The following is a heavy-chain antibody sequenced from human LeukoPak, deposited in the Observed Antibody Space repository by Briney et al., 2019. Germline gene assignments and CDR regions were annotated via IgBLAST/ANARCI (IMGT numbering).Heavy chain of an antibody. J-gene: IGHJ4*02. Sequence: WETLSLTCNVSGGSISSNTYFWGWIRQPAGKGLEWIGRVYSSGSTNYNPSLRSRVTMSVDTSKNQVSLKLSSVTAADTAVYYCARDGEYVWGTYPLYWGQGTLVTVSS. CDR3: ARDGEYVWGTYPLY. D-gene: IGHD3-16*01. CDR2: VYSSGST. CDR1: GGSISSNTYF. V-gene: IGHV4-4*07.